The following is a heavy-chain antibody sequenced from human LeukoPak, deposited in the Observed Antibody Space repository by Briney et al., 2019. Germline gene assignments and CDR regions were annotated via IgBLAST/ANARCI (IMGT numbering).Heavy chain of an antibody. CDR1: GYTFTSYG. CDR3: ARGGYNWNDSEFNFDY. V-gene: IGHV1-18*01. Sequence: GASVKVSCKASGYTFTSYGISWVRQAPGQGLELMGWISAYNGNTNYAQKLQGRVTMTTDTSTSTAYMELSRLRSDDTAVNYCARGGYNWNDSEFNFDYWGQGTLVTVSS. J-gene: IGHJ4*02. CDR2: ISAYNGNT. D-gene: IGHD1-20*01.